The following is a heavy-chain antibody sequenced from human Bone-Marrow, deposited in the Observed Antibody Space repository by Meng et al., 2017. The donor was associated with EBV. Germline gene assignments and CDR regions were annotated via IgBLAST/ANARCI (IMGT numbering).Heavy chain of an antibody. Sequence: EVQVMESXXGXVXXGGXLRLSCAASGITLSSYWVHWVRQVPGKELVWVSRINEDGSVINYADSVKGRFFISRDNSKNTLYLQMNSLRAEDTAVYYCAKGFWGLRSVFDYWDQGTLVTVSS. J-gene: IGHJ4*02. CDR1: GITLSSYW. CDR3: AKGFWGLRSVFDY. V-gene: IGHV3-74*01. D-gene: IGHD3-16*01. CDR2: INEDGSVI.